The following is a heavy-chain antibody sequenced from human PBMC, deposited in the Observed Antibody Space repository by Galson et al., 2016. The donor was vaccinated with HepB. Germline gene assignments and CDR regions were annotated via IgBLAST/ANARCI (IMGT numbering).Heavy chain of an antibody. CDR3: AKPLSNDILRGSGLHV. Sequence: SLRLSCAASQLTFNMYSMAWVRQAPGKGLEWVSSINGTGTVIYYADSVRGRFTISRDNSKNMLYLHMSSLSPEDTAVYFCAKPLSNDILRGSGLHVWGRGTTVTVSS. V-gene: IGHV3-23*01. J-gene: IGHJ6*02. CDR1: QLTFNMYS. CDR2: INGTGTVI. D-gene: IGHD2-8*01.